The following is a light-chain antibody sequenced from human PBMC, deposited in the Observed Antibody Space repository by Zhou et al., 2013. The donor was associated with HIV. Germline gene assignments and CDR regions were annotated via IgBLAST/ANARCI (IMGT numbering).Light chain of an antibody. CDR2: DAS. Sequence: DIQMTQSPSSLSASVGDRVTITCQASQDINKYLNWYQQKPGKAPKLLIYDASNLETGVPSRFSGSGSGTDFSFTISSLQPEDSATYYCQQYDNLPFTFGGGTKVEIK. J-gene: IGKJ4*01. V-gene: IGKV1-33*01. CDR3: QQYDNLPFT. CDR1: QDINKY.